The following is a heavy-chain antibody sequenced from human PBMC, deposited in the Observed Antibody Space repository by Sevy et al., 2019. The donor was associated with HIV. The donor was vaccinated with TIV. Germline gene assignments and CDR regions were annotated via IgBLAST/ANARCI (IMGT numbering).Heavy chain of an antibody. V-gene: IGHV3-23*05. D-gene: IGHD6-19*01. CDR3: AKVISGWSPFDC. CDR2: ITTGGSNT. Sequence: GGSLRLSCAASGFTFSSYAMNWVRQAPGKGLEWVSAITTGGSNTYYADSVKGRFTISRDNSKNTLYLQMNSLRADDTATYYCAKVISGWSPFDCWGQGTLVTVS. CDR1: GFTFSSYA. J-gene: IGHJ4*02.